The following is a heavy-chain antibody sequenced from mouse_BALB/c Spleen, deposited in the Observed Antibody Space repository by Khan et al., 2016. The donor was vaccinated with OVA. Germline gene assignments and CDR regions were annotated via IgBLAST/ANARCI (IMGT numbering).Heavy chain of an antibody. CDR1: GFSLTSYG. D-gene: IGHD2-10*01. J-gene: IGHJ4*01. Sequence: VQLQESGPGLVAPSQSLSITCTISGFSLTSYGVHWLRQPPGKGLEWLVVIWSDGSTAYNSALKSRLNISKDNSKSQVFLKVNRLQTDDTAMYFCARQPYYHYYVMDYWGQGTSVTVSS. CDR2: IWSDGST. CDR3: ARQPYYHYYVMDY. V-gene: IGHV2-6-1*01.